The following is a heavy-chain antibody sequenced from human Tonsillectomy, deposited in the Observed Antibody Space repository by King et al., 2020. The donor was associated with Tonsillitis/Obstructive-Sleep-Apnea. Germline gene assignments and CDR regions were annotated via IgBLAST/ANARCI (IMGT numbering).Heavy chain of an antibody. CDR2: ISSSSSYI. Sequence: VQLVESGGGLVKPGGSLRLSCAASGFTFSSYSMNWVRQAPGKGLEWVSSISSSSSYIYYADSVKGRFTISRDNAKNSLYLQMNSLRAEDTAVYYCARDQMAGYVWGSYRPPFDYWGQGTLVTVSS. CDR3: ARDQMAGYVWGSYRPPFDY. D-gene: IGHD3-16*02. CDR1: GFTFSSYS. V-gene: IGHV3-21*01. J-gene: IGHJ4*02.